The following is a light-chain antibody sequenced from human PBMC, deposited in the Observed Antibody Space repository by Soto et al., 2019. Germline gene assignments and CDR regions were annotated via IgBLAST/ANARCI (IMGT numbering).Light chain of an antibody. J-gene: IGKJ5*01. V-gene: IGKV3-20*01. CDR1: QSVSSY. Sequence: EIVSTQSPSTLSLSPGERATLSCRASQSVSSYLAWYQQKPGQAPRLLIYGTSSRATGIPDRFSGSGSGTDFTLTISRLEPEDFAVYYCQQYGNSPITFGQGTRLEI. CDR2: GTS. CDR3: QQYGNSPIT.